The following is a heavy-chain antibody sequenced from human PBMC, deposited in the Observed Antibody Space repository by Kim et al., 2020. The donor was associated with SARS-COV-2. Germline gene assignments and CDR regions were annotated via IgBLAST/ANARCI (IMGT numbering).Heavy chain of an antibody. Sequence: SVKVSCKASGGTFSSYAISWVRQAPGQGLEWMGGIIPIFGTANYAQKFQGRVTITADESTSTAYMELSSLRSEDTAVYYCARSRIAARSIAVTDAFDIWGQGTMVTVSS. J-gene: IGHJ3*02. CDR3: ARSRIAARSIAVTDAFDI. CDR2: IIPIFGTA. D-gene: IGHD6-19*01. V-gene: IGHV1-69*13. CDR1: GGTFSSYA.